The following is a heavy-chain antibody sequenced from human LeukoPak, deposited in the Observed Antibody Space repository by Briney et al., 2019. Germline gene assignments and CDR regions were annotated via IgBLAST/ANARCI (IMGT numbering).Heavy chain of an antibody. CDR3: ARDSRAGYYYGSGSLTDY. Sequence: ASVNVSCTASGYTFTSYGISWVRQAPGQGLEWMGWISAYNGNTNYAQKLQGRVTMTTDTSTSTAYMELRSLRSDDTAVYYCARDSRAGYYYGSGSLTDYWGQGTLVTVSS. D-gene: IGHD3-10*01. CDR2: ISAYNGNT. V-gene: IGHV1-18*01. J-gene: IGHJ4*02. CDR1: GYTFTSYG.